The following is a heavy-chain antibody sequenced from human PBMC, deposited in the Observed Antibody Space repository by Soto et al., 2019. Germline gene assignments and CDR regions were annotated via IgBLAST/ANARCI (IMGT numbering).Heavy chain of an antibody. J-gene: IGHJ6*02. Sequence: QVQLVQSGAEVKKPGSSVKVSCKASGGTFSSYAISWVRQAPGQGLEWMGGIIPIFGTANYAQKFQGRVTITADESTSTAYMELSSLRSEDTVVYYCADSWSYHRGYYYYYGMDVWGQGTTVTVSS. CDR1: GGTFSSYA. CDR3: ADSWSYHRGYYYYYGMDV. CDR2: IIPIFGTA. V-gene: IGHV1-69*01. D-gene: IGHD1-26*01.